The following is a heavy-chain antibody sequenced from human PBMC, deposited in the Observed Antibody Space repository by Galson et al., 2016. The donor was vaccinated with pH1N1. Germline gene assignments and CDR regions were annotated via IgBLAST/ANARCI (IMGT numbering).Heavy chain of an antibody. J-gene: IGHJ1*01. CDR3: AKLDGYNWGYFQH. D-gene: IGHD5-24*01. CDR1: GFTFDDYA. CDR2: ISWNSGSI. V-gene: IGHV3-9*01. Sequence: SLRLSCAASGFTFDDYAMHWVRQAPGKGLEWVSGISWNSGSIGYADSVKGRFTISRDNAKNSLYLQMYSLRAEDTALYYCAKLDGYNWGYFQHWGQGTLVTVSS.